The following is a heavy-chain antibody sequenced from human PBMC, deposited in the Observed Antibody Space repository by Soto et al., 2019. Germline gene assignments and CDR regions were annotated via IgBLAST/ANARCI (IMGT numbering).Heavy chain of an antibody. J-gene: IGHJ3*02. CDR1: GFTFNSYA. CDR3: AKEYSSSVFSNDAFDI. CDR2: ISVSGGST. V-gene: IGHV3-23*01. Sequence: VQLLESGGGLVQPGGSLRLSCAASGFTFNSYAMTWVRQAPGKGVEWVSAISVSGGSTYYADSVKGRFTISRDNSKNTLYLQMNSLRAEDTAVYYCAKEYSSSVFSNDAFDIWGQGTMVTVSS. D-gene: IGHD6-6*01.